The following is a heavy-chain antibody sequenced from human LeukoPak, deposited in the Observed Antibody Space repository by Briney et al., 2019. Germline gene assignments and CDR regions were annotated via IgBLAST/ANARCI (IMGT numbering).Heavy chain of an antibody. V-gene: IGHV4-59*01. CDR3: ARGDYYGSGSYYNAFYYFDY. Sequence: SETLSLTCTVSGGSISSYYWSWIRQPPGKGLEWIGYIYYSGSTNYNPSLKSRVTISVDTSKNQYSLKLSSVTDAETAVYYCARGDYYGSGSYYNAFYYFDYWGQGTLVTVSS. J-gene: IGHJ4*02. D-gene: IGHD3-10*01. CDR1: GGSISSYY. CDR2: IYYSGST.